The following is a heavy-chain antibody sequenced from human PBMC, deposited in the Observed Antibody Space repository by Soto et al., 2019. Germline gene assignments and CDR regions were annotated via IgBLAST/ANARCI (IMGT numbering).Heavy chain of an antibody. CDR1: GFTFSSYA. J-gene: IGHJ6*02. D-gene: IGHD6-6*01. V-gene: IGHV3-30-3*01. CDR3: ARDPYSSSSIGMDV. Sequence: QVQLVESGGGVVQPGRSLRLSCAASGFTFSSYARHWVRQAPGKGLEWVAVISYDGSNKYYADSVKGRFTISRDNSKNTLYLQMNSLRAEDTAVYYCARDPYSSSSIGMDVWGQGTTVTVSS. CDR2: ISYDGSNK.